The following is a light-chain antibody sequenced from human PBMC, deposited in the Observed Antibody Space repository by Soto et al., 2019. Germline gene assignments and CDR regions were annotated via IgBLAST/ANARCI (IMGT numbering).Light chain of an antibody. CDR3: QQHNAWPLT. Sequence: EIVMTQSPATLSVSPEERATLSCRASQTVNSYLAWYQQKPGQAPRLLIYGASTRATGIPGRFSGSGSGTEFTLTISSLQSEDVAVYYCQQHNAWPLTFGGGTKVEI. CDR2: GAS. CDR1: QTVNSY. V-gene: IGKV3-15*01. J-gene: IGKJ4*01.